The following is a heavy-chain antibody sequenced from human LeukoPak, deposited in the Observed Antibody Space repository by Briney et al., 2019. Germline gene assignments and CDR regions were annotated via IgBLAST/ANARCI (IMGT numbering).Heavy chain of an antibody. J-gene: IGHJ5*02. CDR1: GGSISSGGYY. CDR3: ARGANYYDSSGSNWFDP. D-gene: IGHD3-22*01. CDR2: IYYSGST. Sequence: SETLSLTCTVSGGSISSGGYYWSWIRQHPGKGLEWIGYIYYSGSTYYSPSLKSRVTISVDTSKNQFSLKLSSVTAADTAVYYCARGANYYDSSGSNWFDPWGQGTLVTVSS. V-gene: IGHV4-31*03.